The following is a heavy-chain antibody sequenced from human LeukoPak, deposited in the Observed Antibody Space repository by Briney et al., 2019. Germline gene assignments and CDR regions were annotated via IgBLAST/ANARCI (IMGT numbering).Heavy chain of an antibody. CDR3: ARHPDIVVVPAGNWFDP. CDR1: GYSFTSYW. Sequence: PGESLKISCKGSGYSFTSYWIGGVRQMPGKGLEWMGIIYPGDSDTRYSPSFQGQVTISADKSISTAYLQWSSLKASDTAMYYCARHPDIVVVPAGNWFDPWGQGTLVTVSS. CDR2: IYPGDSDT. V-gene: IGHV5-51*01. D-gene: IGHD2-2*01. J-gene: IGHJ5*02.